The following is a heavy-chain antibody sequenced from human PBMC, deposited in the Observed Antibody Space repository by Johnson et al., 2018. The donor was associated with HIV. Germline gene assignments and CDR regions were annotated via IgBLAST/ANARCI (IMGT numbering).Heavy chain of an antibody. J-gene: IGHJ3*02. CDR2: IRHEGSEK. V-gene: IGHV3-7*05. CDR1: GLTFSAYW. CDR3: ARTSTPYDTHVGPFDI. D-gene: IGHD3-22*01. Sequence: EVQLVESGGGLVQPGGSLRLSCAASGLTFSAYWMTSVRQAPGKGLEWVASIRHEGSEKYYVDSVKGRFTSSSDTAKNSLYLQVNSLRAEDTAVYYCARTSTPYDTHVGPFDIWGQGTMVTVSS.